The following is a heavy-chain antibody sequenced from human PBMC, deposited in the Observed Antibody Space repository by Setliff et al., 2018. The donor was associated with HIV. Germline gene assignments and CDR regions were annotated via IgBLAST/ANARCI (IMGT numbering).Heavy chain of an antibody. CDR2: IYSSGST. CDR3: AREWSYGAFDTFDV. CDR1: GDSITSRTYY. Sequence: PSETLSLTCTVSGDSITSRTYYWAWIRQPPGEALEWIGSIYSSGSTYYNPSLESRVTISVDTSTNQFHLKLSSVTATDTALYYCAREWSYGAFDTFDVWGQGTMVTVSS. V-gene: IGHV4-39*06. D-gene: IGHD5-18*01. J-gene: IGHJ3*01.